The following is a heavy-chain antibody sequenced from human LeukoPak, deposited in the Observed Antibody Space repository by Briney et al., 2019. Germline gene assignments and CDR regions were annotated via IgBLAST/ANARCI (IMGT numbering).Heavy chain of an antibody. CDR3: ARDPLSRLMAHDAFDI. Sequence: GASVKVSCKASGGTFSSYAISWVRQASGQGLEWMGRIIPILGIANYAQKFQGRVTITADKSTSTAYMELSSLRSEDTAVYYCARDPLSRLMAHDAFDIWGQGTMVTVSS. J-gene: IGHJ3*02. D-gene: IGHD2-8*01. CDR2: IIPILGIA. V-gene: IGHV1-69*04. CDR1: GGTFSSYA.